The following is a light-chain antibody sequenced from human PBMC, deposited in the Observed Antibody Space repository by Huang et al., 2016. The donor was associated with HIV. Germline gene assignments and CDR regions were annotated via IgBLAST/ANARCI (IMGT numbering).Light chain of an antibody. J-gene: IGKJ1*01. V-gene: IGKV1-27*01. CDR1: RDISTF. CDR2: AAS. CDR3: QKYDSAPRT. Sequence: MTQSPPSLSASIGDRVTLTCRASRDISTFLAWYQKKPGKPPRLLIYAASILHSGVPSRVSGGGSGTNFTRTISSLQPEDVANYYCQKYDSAPRTFGQGTKVEL.